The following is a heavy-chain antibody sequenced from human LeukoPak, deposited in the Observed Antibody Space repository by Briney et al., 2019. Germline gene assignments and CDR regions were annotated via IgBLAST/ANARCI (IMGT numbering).Heavy chain of an antibody. CDR1: GYTFTGYY. CDR2: INPNSGGT. V-gene: IGHV1-2*02. Sequence: ASVKVSCKASGYTFTGYYMHWVRQAPGQGLEWMGWINPNSGGTNYAQKFQGRVTMTRDTSISTAYMELSRLRSDDTAVYYCARGTKVGATREYYYYGMDVWGQGTTVTVSS. D-gene: IGHD1-26*01. J-gene: IGHJ6*02. CDR3: ARGTKVGATREYYYYGMDV.